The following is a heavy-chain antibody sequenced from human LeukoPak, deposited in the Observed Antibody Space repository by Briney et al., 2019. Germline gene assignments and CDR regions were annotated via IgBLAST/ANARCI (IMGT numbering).Heavy chain of an antibody. CDR1: GFTFSSYG. D-gene: IGHD2-21*02. CDR3: ARDLRLKELAYCGGDCLDY. J-gene: IGHJ4*02. V-gene: IGHV3-64*01. CDR2: ISSNGGST. Sequence: PGRSLRLSCAASGFTFSSYGMHWVRQAPGKGLEYVSAISSNGGSTYYANSVKGRFTISRDNSKNTLYLQMGSLRAEDMAVYYCARDLRLKELAYCGGDCLDYWGQGTLVTVSS.